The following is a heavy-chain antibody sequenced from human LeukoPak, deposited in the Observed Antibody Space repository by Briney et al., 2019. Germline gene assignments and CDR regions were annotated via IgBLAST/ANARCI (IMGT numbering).Heavy chain of an antibody. CDR2: ISGDSSTI. V-gene: IGHV3-48*01. CDR1: GFTFSTYS. CDR3: ARVLLPLYGMDV. D-gene: IGHD3-22*01. J-gene: IGHJ6*02. Sequence: SGGSLRLSCAASGFTFSTYSMTWVRQAPGKGLEWISFISGDSSTIYHADSVKGRFTVSRDNAKNSLFLQMNSLRADDTAVYYCARVLLPLYGMDVWGQGTTVTVSS.